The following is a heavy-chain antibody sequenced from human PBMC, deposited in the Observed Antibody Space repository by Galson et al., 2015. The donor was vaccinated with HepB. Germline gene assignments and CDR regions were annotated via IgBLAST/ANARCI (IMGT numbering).Heavy chain of an antibody. D-gene: IGHD2-2*01. V-gene: IGHV3-7*03. CDR1: GFSFSNYW. Sequence: LRLSCAASGFSFSNYWMSWVRQAPGKGLEWVANIKQDGSEKYYVDSVKGRFTISRDNAKNSLYLQMNSLRAEDTAVYYCARDRCTSTSCFFDYWGQGTLVTVSS. CDR2: IKQDGSEK. CDR3: ARDRCTSTSCFFDY. J-gene: IGHJ4*02.